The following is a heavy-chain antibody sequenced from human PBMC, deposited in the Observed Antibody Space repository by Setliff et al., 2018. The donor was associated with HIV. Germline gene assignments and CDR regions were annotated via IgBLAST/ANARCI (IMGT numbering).Heavy chain of an antibody. Sequence: SETLSLTCTVSGGSISSDDYYWNWIRQPPGKGREWIGYITYSGSAYYNPSLKSRVTISIDTSNNQISLRLSSVTAADTARYYCVREDYGYNGKGFDYWGPGTLGTVS. CDR2: ITYSGSA. D-gene: IGHD4-17*01. CDR1: GGSISSDDYY. V-gene: IGHV4-30-4*08. CDR3: VREDYGYNGKGFDY. J-gene: IGHJ4*02.